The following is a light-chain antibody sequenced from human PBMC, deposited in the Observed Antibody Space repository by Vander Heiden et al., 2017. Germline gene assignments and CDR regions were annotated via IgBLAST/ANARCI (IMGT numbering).Light chain of an antibody. CDR3: QQDYTTPHT. V-gene: IGKV4-1*01. CDR2: WAS. CDR1: QSVLYSSNNKNY. Sequence: DIVMTPSPDSLAVPLGERATINCTSSQSVLYSSNNKNYLAWYQQKPGQAPKLLIYWASTRESGVPDRFSGSGSGTDFTLTISSLQAEDVAVYYCQQDYTTPHTFGQGSNLEIK. J-gene: IGKJ2*01.